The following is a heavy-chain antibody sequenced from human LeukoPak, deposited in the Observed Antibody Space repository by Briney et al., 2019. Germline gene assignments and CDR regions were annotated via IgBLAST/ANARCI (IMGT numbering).Heavy chain of an antibody. CDR2: VFYSGIA. J-gene: IGHJ5*02. D-gene: IGHD6-13*01. CDR1: GGSIRSSNYY. CDR3: AREVSTKAPAGTLFSHYFDT. Sequence: SETLSLTCTVSGGSIRSSNYYWGWIRQPPGKGLEWIGSVFYSGIAYYNKSLKRRVNISVDTSTNQFSLKLNSVTAADTAVYYCAREVSTKAPAGTLFSHYFDTWGQGTLVTVSS. V-gene: IGHV4-39*07.